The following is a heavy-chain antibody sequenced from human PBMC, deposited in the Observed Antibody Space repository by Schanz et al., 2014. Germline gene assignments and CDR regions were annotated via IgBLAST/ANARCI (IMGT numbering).Heavy chain of an antibody. CDR2: ISSSSSTR. Sequence: EVQLVESGGGLVQPGGSLRLSCAASGFTFSSYSMNWVRQAPGKGLEWVSYISSSSSTRYYADSVKGRFTISRDNAKNSLFLQMNSLRAEDTAVYYCARVALPGYSSPRDAFDIWGQGTMVTVSS. D-gene: IGHD5-18*01. CDR3: ARVALPGYSSPRDAFDI. J-gene: IGHJ3*02. CDR1: GFTFSSYS. V-gene: IGHV3-48*01.